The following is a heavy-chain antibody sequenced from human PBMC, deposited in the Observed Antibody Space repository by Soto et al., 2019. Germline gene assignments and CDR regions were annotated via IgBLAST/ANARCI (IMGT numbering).Heavy chain of an antibody. CDR3: ARDPAPYSSGWYTFEH. Sequence: QVQLVESGGGVVQPGRSLRLSCAASGFIFRSYAMHWVRQAPGRGLEWVAGVVYDGTRTDYADSVKGRVTISRDNSKNTLFLQMNSLRPEDTAVYYCARDPAPYSSGWYTFEHWGQGILVTVSS. CDR1: GFIFRSYA. CDR2: VVYDGTRT. D-gene: IGHD6-19*01. V-gene: IGHV3-30-3*01. J-gene: IGHJ4*02.